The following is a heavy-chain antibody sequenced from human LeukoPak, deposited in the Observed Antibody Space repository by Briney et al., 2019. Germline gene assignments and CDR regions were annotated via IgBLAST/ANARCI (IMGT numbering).Heavy chain of an antibody. V-gene: IGHV4-4*07. CDR3: ARGRRVVVAATDWFDP. J-gene: IGHJ5*02. D-gene: IGHD2-15*01. CDR1: GGSISSYY. CDR2: IYTSGST. Sequence: PSETLSLTCTVSGGSISSYYWSWIRQPAGKGLEWIGRIYTSGSTNYNPSLKSRVTISVDTSKNQFSLKLSSVTAADTAVYYCARGRRVVVAATDWFDPWGQGTLVTVSS.